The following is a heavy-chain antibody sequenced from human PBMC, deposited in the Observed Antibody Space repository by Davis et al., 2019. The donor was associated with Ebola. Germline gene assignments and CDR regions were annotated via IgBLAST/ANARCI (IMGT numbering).Heavy chain of an antibody. D-gene: IGHD3-3*01. V-gene: IGHV1-2*04. CDR2: MNPNSGGT. CDR1: EYTFTNYD. CDR3: ARDQSAITIFGGGMDV. J-gene: IGHJ6*02. Sequence: AASVKVSCKASEYTFTNYDINWVRQATGQGLEWMGWMNPNSGGTNYAQKFQGWATMTRDTSISTAYMELSRLRSDDTAVYYCARDQSAITIFGGGMDVWGQGTTVTVSS.